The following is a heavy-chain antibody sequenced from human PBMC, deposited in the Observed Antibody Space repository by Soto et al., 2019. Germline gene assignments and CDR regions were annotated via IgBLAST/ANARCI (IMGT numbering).Heavy chain of an antibody. CDR2: IYWDDAT. V-gene: IGHV2-5*02. CDR1: GLSIRPSGVS. D-gene: IGHD2-15*01. Sequence: QITLKEYGPTLVKPTQTLTLTCTFSGLSIRPSGVSVGWIRRPPGKALAWLALIYWDDATRYSPSLKSRLTITKHTSKIQVLLTTTNMDLVDTSTYYCPHRLGYSDCNCYSGNRSFYYWGKGTLFTVSP. J-gene: IGHJ4*02. CDR3: PHRLGYSDCNCYSGNRSFYY.